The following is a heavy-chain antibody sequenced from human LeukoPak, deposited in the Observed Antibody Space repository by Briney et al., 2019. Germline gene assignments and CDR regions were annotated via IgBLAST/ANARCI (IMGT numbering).Heavy chain of an antibody. D-gene: IGHD6-6*01. CDR3: ARDTGFEYSSSSSVGIFDY. Sequence: GRSLRLSCAASGFTFSSYAMHWVRQAPGKGLEWVAVISYDGSNKYYADSVKGRFTISRDNSKNTLYLQMNSLRAEDTAVYYCARDTGFEYSSSSSVGIFDYWGQGTLVTASS. J-gene: IGHJ4*02. CDR2: ISYDGSNK. CDR1: GFTFSSYA. V-gene: IGHV3-30-3*01.